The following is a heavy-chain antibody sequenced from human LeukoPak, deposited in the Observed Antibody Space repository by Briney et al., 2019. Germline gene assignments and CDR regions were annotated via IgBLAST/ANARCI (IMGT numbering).Heavy chain of an antibody. D-gene: IGHD1-1*01. CDR2: ILYDGSNN. CDR1: GFTFRSYG. Sequence: PGGSLTLSCAASGFTFRSYGMQWVRQASGKGLEWVAVILYDGSNNYYADSVKGRFTISRDSSKNTLFLQMSSLISEDTAVYYCAKDLANGLDAFDYWGQGTLVTVSS. V-gene: IGHV3-30*18. J-gene: IGHJ4*02. CDR3: AKDLANGLDAFDY.